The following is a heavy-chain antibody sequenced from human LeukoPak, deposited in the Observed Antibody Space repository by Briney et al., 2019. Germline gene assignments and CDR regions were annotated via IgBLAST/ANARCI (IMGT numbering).Heavy chain of an antibody. CDR2: ISGSGGST. CDR3: AKDRLWFGELSWWFDP. CDR1: GFTFSSYA. D-gene: IGHD3-10*01. J-gene: IGHJ5*02. Sequence: RGSLRLSCAASGFTFSSYAMSSVRQAPGKGLEWGSAISGSGGSTYYADSVKGRFTISRDNSKNTLYLQMNSLRAEDTAVYYCAKDRLWFGELSWWFDPWGQGTLVTVSS. V-gene: IGHV3-23*01.